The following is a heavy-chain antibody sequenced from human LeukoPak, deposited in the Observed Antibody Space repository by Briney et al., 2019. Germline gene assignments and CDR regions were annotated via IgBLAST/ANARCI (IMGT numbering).Heavy chain of an antibody. D-gene: IGHD1-26*01. CDR2: ISSSRGYM. J-gene: IGHJ4*02. Sequence: GGSLRLSCADSGFTFSRYNMNWVRQAPGKGLEWVSSISSSRGYMYYADSVKGRFTISRDNAKNSLYLQMNSLRAEDTAVYYCARGSEWEPLYYFDYWGQGTLVTVSS. CDR1: GFTFSRYN. V-gene: IGHV3-21*01. CDR3: ARGSEWEPLYYFDY.